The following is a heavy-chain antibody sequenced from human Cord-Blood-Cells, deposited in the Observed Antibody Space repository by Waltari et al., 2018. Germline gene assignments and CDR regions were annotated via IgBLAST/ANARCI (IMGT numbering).Heavy chain of an antibody. V-gene: IGHV4-39*01. CDR3: ARHAIAAAGTDWFDP. Sequence: HLHLQESGPGLVKPSETLSSPCTVPVGSISSISYSWAWFRQPPGKGLEWIGSIYYSGSTYYNPSLKSRVTISVDTSKNQFSLKLSSVTAADTAVYYCARHAIAAAGTDWFDPWGQGTLVTVSS. J-gene: IGHJ5*02. CDR1: VGSISSISYS. CDR2: IYYSGST. D-gene: IGHD6-13*01.